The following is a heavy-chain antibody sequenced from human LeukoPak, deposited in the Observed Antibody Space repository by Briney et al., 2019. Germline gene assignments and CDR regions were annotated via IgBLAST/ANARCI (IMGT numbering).Heavy chain of an antibody. CDR2: IYHSGST. CDR1: AYSISDGYF. CDR3: ARGVIAVAQFDY. J-gene: IGHJ4*02. V-gene: IGHV4-38-2*01. Sequence: KPSETLSLTCAVYAYSISDGYFWAWIRQPPGKGLEWIGSIYHSGSTYYSPSLKSRLTISVDTSKNQFSLKLNSVTAADTAVYYCARGVIAVAQFDYWGQGTLVTVSS. D-gene: IGHD6-19*01.